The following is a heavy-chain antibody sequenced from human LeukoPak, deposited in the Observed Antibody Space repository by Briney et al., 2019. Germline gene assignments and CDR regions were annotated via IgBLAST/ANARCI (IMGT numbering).Heavy chain of an antibody. J-gene: IGHJ4*02. CDR1: GFTVSSSH. CDR2: INQDGGEK. D-gene: IGHD3-3*02. CDR3: VRGHLWLEN. Sequence: PGGSLRLSCVASGFTVSSSHMTWVRQAPGEGLEWVATINQDGGEKYYVDSVKGRFIISRDNAKNSVYLQMDSLRAEETAVYSCVRGHLWLENWGQGTLVTVSS. V-gene: IGHV3-7*03.